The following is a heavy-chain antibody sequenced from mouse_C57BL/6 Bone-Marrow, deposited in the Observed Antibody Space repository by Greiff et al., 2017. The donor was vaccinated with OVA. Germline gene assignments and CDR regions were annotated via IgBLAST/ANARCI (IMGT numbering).Heavy chain of an antibody. J-gene: IGHJ2*01. CDR1: GYSITSGYY. CDR3: ARGEGYYFDY. CDR2: ISYDGSN. V-gene: IGHV3-6*01. Sequence: EVKLVESGPGLVKPSQSLSLTCSVTGYSITSGYYWNWIRQSPGNKLEWMGYISYDGSNNYNPSLKNRTTITRDTSKNPFFLKLNSVTTEDTATDYCARGEGYYFDYWGQGTTLTVSS.